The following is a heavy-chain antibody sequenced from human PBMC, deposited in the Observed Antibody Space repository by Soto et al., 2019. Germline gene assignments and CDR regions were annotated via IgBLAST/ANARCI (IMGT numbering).Heavy chain of an antibody. D-gene: IGHD2-21*02. Sequence: QVQLVQSGAEVRKPGSSVKVSCKASGSTFSSYTVNWVRQAPGQGLEWIGRIIPTLGITNYARRFQGRVTITADRSTNTAYMELTSLTSEDTAVYYCARRRYCGADCYSKFYYGMDVWGQGTTVTVSS. CDR2: IIPTLGIT. CDR3: ARRRYCGADCYSKFYYGMDV. J-gene: IGHJ6*02. CDR1: GSTFSSYT. V-gene: IGHV1-69*02.